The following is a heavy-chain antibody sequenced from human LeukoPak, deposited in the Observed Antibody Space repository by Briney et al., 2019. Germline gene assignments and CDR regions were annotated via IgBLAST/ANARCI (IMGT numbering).Heavy chain of an antibody. Sequence: GGSLRLSCAASGFTFSSYNINWVRQAPGKGLEWVSHISSSGSTIYYADSVKGRFTISRDNAKNSLYLQMNSLRAEDTAVYYCAELGITMIGGVWGKGTTVTISS. J-gene: IGHJ6*04. D-gene: IGHD3-10*02. CDR3: AELGITMIGGV. CDR1: GFTFSSYN. CDR2: ISSSGSTI. V-gene: IGHV3-48*04.